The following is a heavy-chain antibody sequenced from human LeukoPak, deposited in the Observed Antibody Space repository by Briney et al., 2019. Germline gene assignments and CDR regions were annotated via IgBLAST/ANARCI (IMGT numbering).Heavy chain of an antibody. J-gene: IGHJ4*02. CDR3: AKGPTYSSSSLFDY. D-gene: IGHD6-6*01. Sequence: GGSLRLSCAASGFTFHDYAMHRVRQAPGKGLEWVSGISWNGGTIDYADSVKGRFTISRDNAKNSLYLQMNSLRPEDMALYYCAKGPTYSSSSLFDYWGQGTLVTVSS. CDR2: ISWNGGTI. V-gene: IGHV3-9*03. CDR1: GFTFHDYA.